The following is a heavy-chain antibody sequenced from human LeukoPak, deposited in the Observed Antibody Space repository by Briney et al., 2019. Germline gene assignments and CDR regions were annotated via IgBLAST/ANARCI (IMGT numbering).Heavy chain of an antibody. Sequence: PGGSLRLSCAASGFSVRNNYMAWVRQAPRKGLEWVSAIYSGSTTMYADSVKGRFTISRDNSKNTLYLQLNSLRTEDTAVYFCATSRDGYIPDYWGQGTLVTVSS. CDR2: IYSGSTT. D-gene: IGHD5-24*01. V-gene: IGHV3-53*01. CDR1: GFSVRNNY. J-gene: IGHJ4*02. CDR3: ATSRDGYIPDY.